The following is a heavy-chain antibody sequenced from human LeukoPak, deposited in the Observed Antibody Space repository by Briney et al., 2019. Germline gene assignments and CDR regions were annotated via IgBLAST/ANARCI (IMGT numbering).Heavy chain of an antibody. CDR2: IYYSGST. CDR1: GGSISSYY. Sequence: PSETLSLTCTVSGGSISSYYWSWIRQPPGKGLEWIGYIYYSGSTNYNPSLKSRVTISVDTSKNQFSLKLSSVTAADTAVYYCARGPSDDYVWGSYRYPYFDYWGQGTLVTVSS. CDR3: ARGPSDDYVWGSYRYPYFDY. V-gene: IGHV4-59*08. D-gene: IGHD3-16*02. J-gene: IGHJ4*02.